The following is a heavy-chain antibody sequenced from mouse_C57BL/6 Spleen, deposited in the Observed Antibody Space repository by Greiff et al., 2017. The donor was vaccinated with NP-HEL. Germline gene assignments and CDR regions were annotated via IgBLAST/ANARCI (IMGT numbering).Heavy chain of an antibody. V-gene: IGHV1-53*01. D-gene: IGHD1-1*01. CDR2: INPSNGGT. Sequence: QVHVKQPGTELVKPGASVKLSCKASGYTFTSYWMHWVKQRPGQGLEWIGNINPSNGGTNYNEKFKSKATLTVDKSSSTAYMQLSSLTSEDSAVYYCAREDYGSSYSDYWGQGTTLTVSS. CDR1: GYTFTSYW. CDR3: AREDYGSSYSDY. J-gene: IGHJ2*01.